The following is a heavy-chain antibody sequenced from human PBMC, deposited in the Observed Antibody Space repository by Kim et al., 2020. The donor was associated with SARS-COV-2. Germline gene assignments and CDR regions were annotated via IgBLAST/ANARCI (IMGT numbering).Heavy chain of an antibody. CDR3: ARERGVTTGHYYAMDV. D-gene: IGHD4-17*01. V-gene: IGHV3-48*03. Sequence: SVKGPFTISRDNAKNSLYLHMNSLRAEDTGVYYCARERGVTTGHYYAMDVWGQGTTVTVSS. J-gene: IGHJ6*02.